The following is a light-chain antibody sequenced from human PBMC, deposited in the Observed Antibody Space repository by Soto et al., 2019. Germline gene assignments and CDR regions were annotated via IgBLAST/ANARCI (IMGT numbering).Light chain of an antibody. Sequence: EIVLTQSSGTLSLSPGERATLSCRASQSVSSSYLAWYQQKPGQAPRLLIYGASSRATVIPDRFSGSGSGTDFTLTISRLEPEDFAVYYCQQSGSSPWTFGQGTKVEIK. CDR1: QSVSSSY. CDR2: GAS. V-gene: IGKV3-20*01. CDR3: QQSGSSPWT. J-gene: IGKJ1*01.